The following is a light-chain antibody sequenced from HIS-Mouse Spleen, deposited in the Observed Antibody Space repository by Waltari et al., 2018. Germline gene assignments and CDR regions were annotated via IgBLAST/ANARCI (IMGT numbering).Light chain of an antibody. CDR2: AAS. CDR3: LQHNSYSYT. CDR1: QGISNY. J-gene: IGKJ2*01. Sequence: DIQMTQSPSAMYASVGDRVTITCRASQGISNYLAWFQQKPGKVHKRLIYAASSLQSGVPTRFSGSGSGTEFTLTISSLQPEDFATYYCLQHNSYSYTFGQGTKLEIK. V-gene: IGKV1-17*03.